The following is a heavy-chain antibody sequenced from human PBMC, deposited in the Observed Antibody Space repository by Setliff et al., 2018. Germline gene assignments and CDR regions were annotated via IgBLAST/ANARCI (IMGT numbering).Heavy chain of an antibody. CDR3: ARSRGTWGTSFGY. D-gene: IGHD3-16*01. CDR1: GGTFSNSA. V-gene: IGHV1-69*13. CDR2: IIPIRGAA. J-gene: IGHJ4*02. Sequence: GASVKVSCKAFGGTFSNSAINWVRQAPGQGLEWMGGIIPIRGAADYAQKFQGKVIITADGSTSTAYMELSSLRFEDTAVYYCARSRGTWGTSFGYWGLGTLVTV.